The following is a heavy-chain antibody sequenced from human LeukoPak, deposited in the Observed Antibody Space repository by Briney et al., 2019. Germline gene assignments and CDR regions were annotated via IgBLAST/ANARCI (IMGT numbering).Heavy chain of an antibody. CDR3: ARKREGYNCFDS. D-gene: IGHD5-24*01. J-gene: IGHJ4*02. V-gene: IGHV4-34*01. CDR1: GGSFSGYY. CDR2: INHGGST. Sequence: PSETLSLTCAVYGGSFSGYYWTWIRQSPGKGLEWIGEINHGGSTNFNASLKSRVTLSVDTSRNQFSLKPDSVTAADTSVYYYARKREGYNCFDSWGQGTLVTVSS.